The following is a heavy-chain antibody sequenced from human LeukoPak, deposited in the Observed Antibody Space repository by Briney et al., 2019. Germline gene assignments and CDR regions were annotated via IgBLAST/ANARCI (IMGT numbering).Heavy chain of an antibody. Sequence: ASVKVSCKASGYTSTSYGISWVRQAPGQGLEWMGWISAYNGNTNYAQKLQGRVTMTTDTSTSTAYMELRNLRSDDTAVYYCARGDYGDYYYYYYGMDVWGQGTTVTVSS. J-gene: IGHJ6*02. D-gene: IGHD4-17*01. CDR1: GYTSTSYG. CDR3: ARGDYGDYYYYYYGMDV. CDR2: ISAYNGNT. V-gene: IGHV1-18*01.